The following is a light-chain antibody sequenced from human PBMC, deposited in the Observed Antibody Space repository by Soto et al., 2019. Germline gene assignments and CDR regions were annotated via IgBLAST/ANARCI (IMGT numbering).Light chain of an antibody. CDR1: SSDVGGYNY. CDR2: DVI. J-gene: IGLJ1*01. Sequence: QSALTQPPSASGSPGQSVTISCTGTSSDVGGYNYVSWYQQHPGKAPKLMIYDVIKRPSGVPDRFSGSKSGNTASLTVSGLQAEDEADYYCSSYAGSNIPYVFGTGTKLTVL. CDR3: SSYAGSNIPYV. V-gene: IGLV2-8*01.